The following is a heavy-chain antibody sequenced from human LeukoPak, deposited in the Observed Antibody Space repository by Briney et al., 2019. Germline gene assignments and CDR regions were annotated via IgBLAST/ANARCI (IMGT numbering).Heavy chain of an antibody. CDR1: GGSTSSYY. Sequence: SETLSLTCTVSGGSTSSYYWSWIRQPPGKGLEWIGYIYYSGSTNYNPSLKSRVTISVDTSKDQLSLKLSSVTAADTAVYYCARGGKWELPLDYWGQGTLVTVSS. V-gene: IGHV4-59*01. CDR2: IYYSGST. D-gene: IGHD1-26*01. CDR3: ARGGKWELPLDY. J-gene: IGHJ4*02.